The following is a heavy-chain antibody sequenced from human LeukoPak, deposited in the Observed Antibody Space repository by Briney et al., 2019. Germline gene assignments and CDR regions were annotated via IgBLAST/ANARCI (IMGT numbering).Heavy chain of an antibody. V-gene: IGHV3-33*01. CDR1: GFTFSSYG. J-gene: IGHJ4*02. CDR3: ARDGKDYYDSSGYSNFDY. D-gene: IGHD3-22*01. CDR2: IWYDGSNK. Sequence: GGSLRLSCAASGFTFSSYGMHWVRQAPGKGLEWVAVIWYDGSNKYYADSVKGRFTISRDNSKNTLYLQMNSLRAEDTAVYYCARDGKDYYDSSGYSNFDYWGQGTLVTVSS.